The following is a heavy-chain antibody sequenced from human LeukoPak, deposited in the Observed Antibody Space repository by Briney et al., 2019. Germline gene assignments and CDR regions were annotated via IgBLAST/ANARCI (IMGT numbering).Heavy chain of an antibody. CDR3: ARDPRVNQLQPN. D-gene: IGHD2-2*01. CDR2: IYYSGST. CDR1: GGSISSYY. J-gene: IGHJ4*02. Sequence: PSETLSLTCTVSGGSISSYYWSWIRQPPGKGLEWIGYIYYSGSTNYNPSLKSRVTISVDRSKNQFSLKLSSVTAADTAVYYCARDPRVNQLQPNWGQGTLVTVSS. V-gene: IGHV4-59*12.